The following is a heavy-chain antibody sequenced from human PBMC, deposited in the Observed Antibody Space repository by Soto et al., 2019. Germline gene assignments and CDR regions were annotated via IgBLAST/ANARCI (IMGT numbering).Heavy chain of an antibody. J-gene: IGHJ3*01. CDR1: GLTFSNYG. CDR3: EGRDDPFHV. V-gene: IGHV3-33*01. CDR2: IWHDGSQK. Sequence: QVQLVESGGGVVQPERSLRLSCVATGLTFSNYGIHWVRQAPGRGLEWVAVIWHDGSQKYSADSVRGRFTISRDNSKNTVYLQRNSLRAGDAAVYYCEGRDDPFHVWGQGTMVTVSS.